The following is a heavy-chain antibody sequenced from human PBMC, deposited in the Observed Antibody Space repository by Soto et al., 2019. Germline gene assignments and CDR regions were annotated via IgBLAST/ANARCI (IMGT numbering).Heavy chain of an antibody. V-gene: IGHV3-48*01. CDR1: GFTFSSYS. Sequence: PGGSLRLSCAASGFTFSSYSMNWVRQAPGKGLEWVSYISSSSSTIYYADSVKGRFTISRDNAKNSLYLQMNSLRAEDTAVYYCARDSSGRYSSSWQIWGGEYYYYYGFDLWGQGTTVTVSS. CDR2: ISSSSSTI. CDR3: ARDSSGRYSSSWQIWGGEYYYYYGFDL. D-gene: IGHD6-13*01. J-gene: IGHJ6*02.